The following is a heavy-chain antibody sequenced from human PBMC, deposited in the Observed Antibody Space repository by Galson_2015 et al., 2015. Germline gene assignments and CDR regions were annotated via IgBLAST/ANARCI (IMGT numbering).Heavy chain of an antibody. CDR3: ARDDRITIFGVVIMAYYYYGMDV. Sequence: SLRLSCAASGFTFSSYWMSWVRQAPGKGLEWVANIKQDGSEKYYVDSVKGRFTISRDNAKNSLYLQMNSLRAEDTAVYYCARDDRITIFGVVIMAYYYYGMDVWGQGTTVTVSS. V-gene: IGHV3-7*01. J-gene: IGHJ6*02. CDR2: IKQDGSEK. D-gene: IGHD3-3*01. CDR1: GFTFSSYW.